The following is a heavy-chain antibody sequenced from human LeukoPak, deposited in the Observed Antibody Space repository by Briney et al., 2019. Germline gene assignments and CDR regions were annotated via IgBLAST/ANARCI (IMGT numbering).Heavy chain of an antibody. D-gene: IGHD3-10*01. V-gene: IGHV4-31*03. CDR3: ARSMVRGVIIRAGFDP. CDR2: IYYSGST. Sequence: SETLSLTCTVSGGSISSGGYYWSWIRQHPEKGLEWIGYIYYSGSTYYNPSLKSRVTISVDTSKNQFSLKLSSVTAADTAVYYCARSMVRGVIIRAGFDPWGQGTLVTVSS. J-gene: IGHJ5*02. CDR1: GGSISSGGYY.